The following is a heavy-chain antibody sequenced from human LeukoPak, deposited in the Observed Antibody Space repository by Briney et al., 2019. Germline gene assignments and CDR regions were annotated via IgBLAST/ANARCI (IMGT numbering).Heavy chain of an antibody. J-gene: IGHJ4*02. CDR2: IYYSGST. CDR1: SGSISSYY. Sequence: SETLSLTCTVSSGSISSYYWSWIRQPPGKGLEWIGYIYYSGSTNYNPSLKSRVTISVDTSKNQFSLKLSSVTAADTAVYYCARDLGGLADYWGQGTLVTVSS. CDR3: ARDLGGLADY. D-gene: IGHD3-16*01. V-gene: IGHV4-59*01.